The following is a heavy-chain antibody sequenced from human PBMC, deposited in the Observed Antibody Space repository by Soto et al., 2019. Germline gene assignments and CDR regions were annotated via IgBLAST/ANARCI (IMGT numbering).Heavy chain of an antibody. CDR2: IYYSGST. V-gene: IGHV4-59*08. D-gene: IGHD3-3*01. J-gene: IGHJ5*02. CDR3: ARSRALFPDYDFWSGTNWFDP. Sequence: PSETLSLTCTVSGFSISSYYWILIRQPPGKGLEWIGYIYYSGSTNYNPSLKSRVTISVDTSKNQFSLKLSSVTAADTAVYYCARSRALFPDYDFWSGTNWFDPWGQGTLVTVSS. CDR1: GFSISSYY.